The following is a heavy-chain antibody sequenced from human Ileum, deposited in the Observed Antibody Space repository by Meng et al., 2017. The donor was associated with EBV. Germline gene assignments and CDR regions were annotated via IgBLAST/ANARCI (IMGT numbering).Heavy chain of an antibody. D-gene: IGHD2/OR15-2a*01. V-gene: IGHV1-2*06. CDR1: GYTFTGYY. CDR3: ARFRIQAGAFDT. CDR2: INPNGGDR. J-gene: IGHJ5*02. Sequence: VQLGESGAGVREPGASVGVPCRPFGYTFTGYYIHWFRQAPVQGLEWMDRINPNGGDRNYAQNIHGRVTLTLDMAIHTAIMGLSSLKSDDTAVYYCARFRIQAGAFDTWGQGTLVTVSS.